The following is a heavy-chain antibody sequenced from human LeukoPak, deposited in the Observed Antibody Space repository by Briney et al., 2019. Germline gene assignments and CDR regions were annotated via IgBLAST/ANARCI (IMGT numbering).Heavy chain of an antibody. CDR2: IYHSGST. CDR3: ARQYGGNSKSFDSNAFDI. CDR1: GYSISSGYY. Sequence: SETLSLTCTVSGYSISSGYYWGWIRQPPGKGLEWIGSIYHSGSTNHNPSLKSRVSMSVDTSKNQFSLKLSSVTAADTAVYYCARQYGGNSKSFDSNAFDIWGQGTMVTVSS. J-gene: IGHJ3*02. V-gene: IGHV4-38-2*02. D-gene: IGHD4-23*01.